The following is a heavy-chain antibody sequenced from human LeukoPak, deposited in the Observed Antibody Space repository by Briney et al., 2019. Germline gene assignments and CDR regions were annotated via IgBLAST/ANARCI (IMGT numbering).Heavy chain of an antibody. CDR2: ISYIGST. D-gene: IGHD4-17*01. CDR3: ARDLVTVTKGFDI. CDR1: ADSVSSHY. Sequence: SVTLSLTCDVSADSVSSHYRTWMPQSPGKGLEWIGYISYIGSTNYNPSLKSRVTISIDTSKNQFSLKLRSVTAADTAVYYCARDLVTVTKGFDIWGQGTMVSVSS. J-gene: IGHJ3*02. V-gene: IGHV4-59*02.